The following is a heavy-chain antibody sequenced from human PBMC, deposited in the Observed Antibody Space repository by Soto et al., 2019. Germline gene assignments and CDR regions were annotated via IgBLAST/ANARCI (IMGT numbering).Heavy chain of an antibody. CDR3: ATGFAGPAWDGY. CDR1: GFIFSNSW. CDR2: IKNEIRGGGRA. V-gene: IGHV3-15*07. Sequence: EVQLIESGGDLVKPGGSLRLSCAASGFIFSNSWMIWVRQAPGKGLEWVGVIKNEIRGGGRAEYAAPVKDRFTIPRDNTKSILYLQMRGLKTEDTAVYYCATGFAGPAWDGYWGQGTLVSVSS. D-gene: IGHD1-26*01. J-gene: IGHJ4*02.